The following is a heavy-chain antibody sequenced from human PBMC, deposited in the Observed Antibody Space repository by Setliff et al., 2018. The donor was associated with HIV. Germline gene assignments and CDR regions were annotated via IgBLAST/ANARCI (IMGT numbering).Heavy chain of an antibody. J-gene: IGHJ3*02. D-gene: IGHD2-8*01. CDR3: ARVALSVTRTSRPAFDI. V-gene: IGHV4-39*07. Sequence: SETLSLTCTVSGGSTSSSSNYWGWIRQPPGKGLEWIGNMHYSGTAYYNPSLKSRVKISVDTSKNELSLNLRSVTAADTAVYYCARVALSVTRTSRPAFDIWGPGTMVTVSS. CDR1: GGSTSSSSNY. CDR2: MHYSGTA.